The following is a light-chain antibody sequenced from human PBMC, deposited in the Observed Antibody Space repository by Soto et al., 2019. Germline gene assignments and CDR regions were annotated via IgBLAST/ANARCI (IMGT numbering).Light chain of an antibody. CDR1: QSISTN. V-gene: IGKV3-15*01. Sequence: ETVMTQSPATLSVSPGERVTLSCRASQSISTNLAWYQQKPGQAPRLLVYGASARAASIPARFSGTGSGTEFTLTISSLQSEDFAVYYCQQYHNWPPGYTFGQGNKLEIK. CDR3: QQYHNWPPGYT. J-gene: IGKJ2*01. CDR2: GAS.